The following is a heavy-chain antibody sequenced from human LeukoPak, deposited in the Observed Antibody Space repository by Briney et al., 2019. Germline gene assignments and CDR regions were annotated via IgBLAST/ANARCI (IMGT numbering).Heavy chain of an antibody. CDR1: GFTFDDYA. J-gene: IGHJ6*02. Sequence: GRSLRLSCAASGFTFDDYAMPWVRQAPGKGLEWVSGISWNSGSIGYADSVKGRFTISRDNAKNSLYLQMNSLRAEDTALYYCAKDIGDSSSWYSYYYYGMDVWGQGTTVTVSS. CDR3: AKDIGDSSSWYSYYYYGMDV. D-gene: IGHD6-13*01. V-gene: IGHV3-9*01. CDR2: ISWNSGSI.